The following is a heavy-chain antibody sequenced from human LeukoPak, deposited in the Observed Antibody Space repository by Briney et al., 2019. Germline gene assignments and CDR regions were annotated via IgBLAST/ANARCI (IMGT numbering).Heavy chain of an antibody. D-gene: IGHD6-13*01. CDR1: GYTFTSYG. V-gene: IGHV1-18*01. Sequence: HAASVKVSCKASGYTFTSYGISWVRQAPGQGLEWMGWISAYNGNTNYAQKLQGRVTMTTDTSTSTAYMELRSLRSDDTAVYYCARVIAAAGTGLVVGGDYWGQGTLVTVSS. CDR3: ARVIAAAGTGLVVGGDY. CDR2: ISAYNGNT. J-gene: IGHJ4*02.